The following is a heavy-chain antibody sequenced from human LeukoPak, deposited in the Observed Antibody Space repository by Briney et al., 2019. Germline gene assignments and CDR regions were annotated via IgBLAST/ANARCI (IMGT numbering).Heavy chain of an antibody. CDR3: ARNYYDSSGANFDY. D-gene: IGHD3-22*01. CDR1: GFSLSTSGVG. V-gene: IGHV2-5*01. Sequence: ESGPTLVKPTQTLTLTCTFSGFSLSTSGVGVGWIRQPPGKALEWLAPIYWNDDKRYSPSLKSRLTITKDTSKSQVVLTMTNMDPVDTATYYCARNYYDSSGANFDYWGQGTLVTVSS. CDR2: IYWNDDK. J-gene: IGHJ4*02.